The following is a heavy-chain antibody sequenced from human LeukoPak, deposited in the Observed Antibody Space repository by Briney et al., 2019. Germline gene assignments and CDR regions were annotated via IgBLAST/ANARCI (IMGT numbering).Heavy chain of an antibody. D-gene: IGHD2-8*02. CDR1: GFTFSSYA. Sequence: GGSLRLSCAASGFTFSSYAMSWVRQAPGKGLEWVANIKKDGGEKYYVASVKGRFTISRDNAKNSLYLQMNSLRAEDTAVYYCARVVPGTGFFYWGQGTLVTVSS. V-gene: IGHV3-7*01. CDR2: IKKDGGEK. CDR3: ARVVPGTGFFY. J-gene: IGHJ4*02.